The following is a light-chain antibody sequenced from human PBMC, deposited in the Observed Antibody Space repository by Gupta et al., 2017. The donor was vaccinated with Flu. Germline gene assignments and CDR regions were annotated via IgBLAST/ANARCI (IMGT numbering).Light chain of an antibody. J-gene: IGKJ4*01. CDR1: QSISNY. CDR3: QQSYNTPT. Sequence: DIQMTQSPSSLSASVGDRVTITCRASQSISNYLNWYQQKAGKAPKLLIYGASSLKSGVPSRFSGRGSGTDFSLTISSLQPEDFATYFCQQSYNTPTFGGGTKVEI. CDR2: GAS. V-gene: IGKV1-39*01.